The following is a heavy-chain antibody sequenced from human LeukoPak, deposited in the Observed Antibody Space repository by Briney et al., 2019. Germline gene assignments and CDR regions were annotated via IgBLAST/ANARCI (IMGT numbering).Heavy chain of an antibody. V-gene: IGHV1-18*01. J-gene: IGHJ4*02. Sequence: GASVKVSCKASGYTFTSYGITWVRQAPGQGLEWMGWISVYNGNTNYAQNLQGRVTMTTDTSTSTAYMELRSLRSGDTAVYYCARAQVTDAPYCYDYWGQGTLVTVSS. CDR3: ARAQVTDAPYCYDY. D-gene: IGHD2-21*02. CDR2: ISVYNGNT. CDR1: GYTFTSYG.